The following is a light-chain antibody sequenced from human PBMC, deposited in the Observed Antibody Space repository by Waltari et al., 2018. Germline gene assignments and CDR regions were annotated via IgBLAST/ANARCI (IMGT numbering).Light chain of an antibody. CDR3: CSYAGSYTYV. V-gene: IGLV2-11*01. CDR1: SSDVGAYHY. J-gene: IGLJ1*01. CDR2: DVS. Sequence: QSALTQPPSVSGSPGQSVTISCTRTSSDVGAYHYVSWYQQPPGKAPKLMIYDVSKRPSGVPDRFSGSKSGNTASLTISGLQGEDEADYYCCSYAGSYTYVFGTGTKVTVL.